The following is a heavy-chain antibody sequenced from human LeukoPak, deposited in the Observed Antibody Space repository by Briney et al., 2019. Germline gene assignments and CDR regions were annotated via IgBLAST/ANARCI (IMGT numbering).Heavy chain of an antibody. CDR2: TYYRSKWYN. D-gene: IGHD3-10*01. J-gene: IGHJ3*02. CDR1: GDSVSSNSAA. CDR3: AREKNYYGSGSLRAFDI. V-gene: IGHV6-1*01. Sequence: SQTLSLTCAISGDSVSSNSAAWNWIRQSPSRGLEWLGRTYYRSKWYNDYAVSVKSRITINPDTSKNQFSLQLNSVTAADTAVYYCAREKNYYGSGSLRAFDIWGQGTMVTVSS.